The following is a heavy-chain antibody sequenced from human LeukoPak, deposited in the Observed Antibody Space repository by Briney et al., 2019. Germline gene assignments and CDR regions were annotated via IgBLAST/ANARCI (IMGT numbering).Heavy chain of an antibody. J-gene: IGHJ4*02. D-gene: IGHD2-2*01. Sequence: ASVKVSCKASGYTFTAYYMHWLRQAPGQGLEWMGWINPDSGGTKYAQKFQGRVTMTRDTSISTAYMEVSRLRSDDTAVYHCATNPAATRGFDNWGQGTLVTVSS. CDR1: GYTFTAYY. CDR3: ATNPAATRGFDN. CDR2: INPDSGGT. V-gene: IGHV1-2*02.